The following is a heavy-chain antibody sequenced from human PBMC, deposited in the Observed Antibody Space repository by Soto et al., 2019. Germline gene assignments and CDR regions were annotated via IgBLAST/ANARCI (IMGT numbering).Heavy chain of an antibody. CDR1: GGSISNDNYY. CDR3: ARAMANYFDF. V-gene: IGHV4-31*01. CDR2: IKNSGST. J-gene: IGHJ4*02. Sequence: QVQLQESGPGLVKPSQTLSLTCTVSGGSISNDNYYWSWIRQLPGKGLEWIGYIKNSGSTYYNPSLKSPATISRDPSKNQFSLRLTSVSAADTAVYYCARAMANYFDFWGQVTLVIVSS.